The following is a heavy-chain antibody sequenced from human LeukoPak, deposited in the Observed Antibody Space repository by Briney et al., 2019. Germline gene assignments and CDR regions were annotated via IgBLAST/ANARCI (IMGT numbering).Heavy chain of an antibody. CDR3: ARRRCSGGSCYSDY. CDR1: GFTFSSYS. V-gene: IGHV3-21*01. J-gene: IGHJ4*02. D-gene: IGHD2-15*01. CDR2: ISSSSSYI. Sequence: GGSLRLSCAASGFTFSSYSMNWVRQAPGKGLEWVSSISSSSSYIYYADSVKGRFTISRDNAKNSLYLQMNSLRAEDTAVYCCARRRCSGGSCYSDYWGQGTLVTVSS.